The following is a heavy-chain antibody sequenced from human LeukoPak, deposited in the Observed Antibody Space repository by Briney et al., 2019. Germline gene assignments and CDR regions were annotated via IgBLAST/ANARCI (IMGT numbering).Heavy chain of an antibody. V-gene: IGHV4-59*01. J-gene: IGHJ6*02. CDR3: ARFGVYYDMGV. CDR1: GGSISGYY. D-gene: IGHD3-16*01. CDR2: IHYSGKA. Sequence: PSETLPLTCTVSGGSISGYYWTWIRQPPGKGLEWIGQIHYSGKADYNPSQRSRITISVDTSKNQMSLKLSSVTAADTAVYYCARFGVYYDMGVWGQGTTVTVS.